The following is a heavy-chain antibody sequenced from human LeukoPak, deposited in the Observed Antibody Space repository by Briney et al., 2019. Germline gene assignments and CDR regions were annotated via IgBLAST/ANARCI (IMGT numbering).Heavy chain of an antibody. CDR1: GYTFTGYY. CDR2: INPNSGGT. Sequence: GASVKVSCKASGYTFTGYYMHWVRQAPGQGLEWMGRINPNSGGTNYAQKFQGRVTMTRDTSISTAYMELSRLRSDDTAVYYCARGPSGYCGGGSCYLVDYWGQGTLVTVSS. J-gene: IGHJ4*02. D-gene: IGHD2-15*01. V-gene: IGHV1-2*06. CDR3: ARGPSGYCGGGSCYLVDY.